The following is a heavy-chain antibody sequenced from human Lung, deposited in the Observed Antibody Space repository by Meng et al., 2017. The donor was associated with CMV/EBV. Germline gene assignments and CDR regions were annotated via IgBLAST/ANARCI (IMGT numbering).Heavy chain of an antibody. CDR1: GYTFTSYY. J-gene: IGHJ6*02. Sequence: ASVKVSXKASGYTFTSYYMHWVRQAPGQGLEWMGIINPSGGSTSYAQKFQGRVTMTRDTSTSTVYMELSSLRSEDTAVYYCARDRLGVTTGMDVWGQRTTVTVSS. CDR3: ARDRLGVTTGMDV. D-gene: IGHD4-11*01. V-gene: IGHV1-46*01. CDR2: INPSGGST.